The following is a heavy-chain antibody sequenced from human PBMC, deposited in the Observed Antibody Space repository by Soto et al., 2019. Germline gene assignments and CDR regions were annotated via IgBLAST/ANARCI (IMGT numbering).Heavy chain of an antibody. CDR1: GGSISSYY. J-gene: IGHJ4*02. CDR3: ARDRRFDTAMVMWNYFDY. Sequence: LTCTVSGGSISSYYWSWIRQPPGKGLEWIGYIYYSGSTNYNPSLKSRVTISVDTSKNQFSLKLSSVTAADTAVYYCARDRRFDTAMVMWNYFDYWGQGTLVTVSS. V-gene: IGHV4-59*01. D-gene: IGHD5-18*01. CDR2: IYYSGST.